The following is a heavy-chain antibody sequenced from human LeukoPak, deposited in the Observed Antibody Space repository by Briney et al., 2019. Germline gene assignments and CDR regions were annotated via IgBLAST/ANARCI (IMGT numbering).Heavy chain of an antibody. CDR2: IYYSGST. V-gene: IGHV4-31*03. CDR1: GGSISSGGYY. J-gene: IGHJ6*04. CDR3: ARGGYYFYYGMDV. Sequence: SQTLSLTCTVSGGSISSGGYYWRWIRQYPGKGLEWIGYIYYSGSTYYNPSLKSRVTISVDTSKNQFSLKLSSVTAADTAVYYCARGGYYFYYGMDVWGKGTTVTVSS.